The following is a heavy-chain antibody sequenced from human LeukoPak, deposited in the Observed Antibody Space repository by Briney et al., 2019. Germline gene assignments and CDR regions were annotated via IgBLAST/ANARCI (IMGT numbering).Heavy chain of an antibody. J-gene: IGHJ4*02. CDR2: INPNSGGT. D-gene: IGHD5-18*01. V-gene: IGHV1-2*02. Sequence: GASVKVSCKASGYTFTAYYMHWVRQAPGQGLEWMGWINPNSGGTNYAQKFQGRVTMTRDTSISTAYMELSRLRSDDTAVFYCAREGSTAMFPGPFDFGGQGPRVTVPS. CDR3: AREGSTAMFPGPFDF. CDR1: GYTFTAYY.